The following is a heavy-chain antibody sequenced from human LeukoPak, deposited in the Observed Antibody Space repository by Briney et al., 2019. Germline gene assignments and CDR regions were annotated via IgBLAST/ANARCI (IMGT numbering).Heavy chain of an antibody. CDR3: AKDLSEWLVNFFDY. CDR2: ISGSGGST. CDR1: GFTFRSYA. Sequence: AGGSLRLSCAASGFTFRSYAMSWVCQAPGKGLEWVSGISGSGGSTYYADSVKGRFTISRDNSKNTLYLQMNSLRAEDTAVYYCAKDLSEWLVNFFDYWGQGTLVTVSS. V-gene: IGHV3-23*01. J-gene: IGHJ4*02. D-gene: IGHD6-19*01.